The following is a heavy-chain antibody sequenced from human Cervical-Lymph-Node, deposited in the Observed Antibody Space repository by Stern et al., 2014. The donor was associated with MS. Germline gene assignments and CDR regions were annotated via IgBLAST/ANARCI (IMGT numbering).Heavy chain of an antibody. J-gene: IGHJ5*02. CDR1: GDSISSNNW. CDR2: IHHSGTT. D-gene: IGHD5-12*01. Sequence: QVQLQESGPGLVRPSETLSLTCVVSGDSISSNNWWSWVRQSPEKGLEWIGEIHHSGTTNYAPLFTSRLTIYLDKPKNPFSLNLNSVTAADTAVYHCARVSLSDYDYFDPWGQGTLVTVSS. V-gene: IGHV4-4*02. CDR3: ARVSLSDYDYFDP.